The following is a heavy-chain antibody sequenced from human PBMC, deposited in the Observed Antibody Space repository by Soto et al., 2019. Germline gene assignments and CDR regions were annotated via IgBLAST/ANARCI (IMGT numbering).Heavy chain of an antibody. J-gene: IGHJ5*02. CDR2: ISGSGGST. CDR3: AKDTLMVYADPYHGFDP. D-gene: IGHD2-8*01. Sequence: GGRCILQKKGKGLEWVSAISGSGGSTYYADSVKGRFTISRDNSKNTLYLQMNSLRAEDTAVYYCAKDTLMVYADPYHGFDPSGEGTLVTVSS. V-gene: IGHV3-23*01. CDR1: G.